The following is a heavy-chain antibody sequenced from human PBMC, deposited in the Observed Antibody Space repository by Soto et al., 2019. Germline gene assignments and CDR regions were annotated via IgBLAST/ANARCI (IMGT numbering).Heavy chain of an antibody. CDR3: ARDHKYSGYINDAFGI. CDR1: GFTFSSYS. D-gene: IGHD5-12*01. CDR2: ISSSSSYI. V-gene: IGHV3-21*01. J-gene: IGHJ3*02. Sequence: GGSLRLSCAASGFTFSSYSMNWVRQAPGKGLEWVSSISSSSSYIYYADSVKGRFTISRDNAKNSLYLQMNSLRAEDTAVYYCARDHKYSGYINDAFGIWGQGTMVTVSS.